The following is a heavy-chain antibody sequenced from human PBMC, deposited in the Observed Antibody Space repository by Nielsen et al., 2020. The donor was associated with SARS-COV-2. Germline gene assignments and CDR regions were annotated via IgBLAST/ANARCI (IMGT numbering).Heavy chain of an antibody. V-gene: IGHV1-2*02. CDR2: INPNSGGT. Sequence: ASVKVSCKASGYTFTGYYMHWVRQAPGQGLEWMGWINPNSGGTNYAQKFQGRVTMTRDTSISTAYMELSRLRSDDTAVYYCARVAYDYVSLPGEGWLGPWGQGTLVTVSS. CDR1: GYTFTGYY. CDR3: ARVAYDYVSLPGEGWLGP. J-gene: IGHJ5*02. D-gene: IGHD3-16*01.